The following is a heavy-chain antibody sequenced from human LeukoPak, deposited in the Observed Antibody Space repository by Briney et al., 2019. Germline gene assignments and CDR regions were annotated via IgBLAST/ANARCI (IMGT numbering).Heavy chain of an antibody. J-gene: IGHJ6*03. V-gene: IGHV3-21*01. D-gene: IGHD6-19*01. CDR3: ARDPGAVAGTNYYYYYMDV. CDR1: GFTFSSYS. CDR2: ISSSSNYI. Sequence: GGSLRLSCAASGFTFSSYSMNWVRQAPGKGLEWVSSISSSSNYIYYADSVKGRFTISKDNAKNSLYLQMSSLRAEDTAVYYCARDPGAVAGTNYYYYYMDVWGKGTTVTISS.